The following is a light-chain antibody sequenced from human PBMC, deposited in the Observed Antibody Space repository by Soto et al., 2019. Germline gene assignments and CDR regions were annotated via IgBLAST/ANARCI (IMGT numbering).Light chain of an antibody. CDR2: AAS. J-gene: IGKJ2*01. Sequence: DIQMTQSPSSLSASVGDRVTITCRASQSISSYLNWYQQKPGKAPKLLIYAASSSQSGVPSRFSGSGYGTDFTLTISSLQPEDLATYYCQQSYSTPRTFGQGTKLEIK. V-gene: IGKV1-39*01. CDR3: QQSYSTPRT. CDR1: QSISSY.